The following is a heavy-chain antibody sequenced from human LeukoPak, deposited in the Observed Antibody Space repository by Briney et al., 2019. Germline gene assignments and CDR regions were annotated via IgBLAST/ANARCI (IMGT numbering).Heavy chain of an antibody. D-gene: IGHD3-10*01. CDR3: ARSSYYYGSGSHMRFGY. J-gene: IGHJ4*02. CDR2: MNPNSGNT. CDR1: GYTFTSNG. Sequence: GASVKVSCKASGYTFTSNGISWVRQAPGQGLEWMGWMNPNSGNTGYAQKFQGRVTMTRNTSINTAYMELSSLRSEDTAVYYCARSSYYYGSGSHMRFGYWGQGTLVTVSS. V-gene: IGHV1-8*01.